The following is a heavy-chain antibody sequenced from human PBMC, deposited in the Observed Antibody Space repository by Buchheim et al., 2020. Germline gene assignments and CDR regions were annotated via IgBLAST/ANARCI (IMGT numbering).Heavy chain of an antibody. J-gene: IGHJ5*02. CDR3: ARAWYSSSWYGWFDP. CDR1: GFTFSSYW. D-gene: IGHD6-13*01. Sequence: EVQLVESGGGLVQPGGSLRLSCAASGFTFSSYWMSWVRQAPGKGLEWVANIKQDGSEKYYVDSVKGRFTISRDNAKNSLYLQMNSLRDEDTAVYYCARAWYSSSWYGWFDPWGQGTL. V-gene: IGHV3-7*01. CDR2: IKQDGSEK.